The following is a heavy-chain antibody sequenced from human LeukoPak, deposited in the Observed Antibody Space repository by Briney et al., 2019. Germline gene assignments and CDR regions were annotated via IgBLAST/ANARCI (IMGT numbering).Heavy chain of an antibody. CDR1: GFSFGKYA. D-gene: IGHD3-10*01. CDR2: ISWNSDKI. V-gene: IGHV3-9*01. Sequence: GGSLRLSCSASGFSFGKYAMHWIRQVPGKGLEWVAGISWNSDKIVYADFGKGRFTISRDSTKNSLYLHMDSLTTEDSAMYYCAREDTIRGVGNLLSNINWFDPWGQGTLVTVSS. J-gene: IGHJ5*02. CDR3: AREDTIRGVGNLLSNINWFDP.